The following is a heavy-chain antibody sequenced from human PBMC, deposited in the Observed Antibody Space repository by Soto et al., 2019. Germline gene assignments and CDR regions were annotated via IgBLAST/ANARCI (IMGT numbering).Heavy chain of an antibody. Sequence: ASVKVSCKASGYTFSSCYIHCVRQAPGQGLEWMGLINPSGFSTDYAQTFQGRVTVTRDTSTSTVYMELSSLRSEDTDVYYCASGGYTYGFSAMDVWGPGTTVTVT. D-gene: IGHD5-18*01. V-gene: IGHV1-46*01. CDR1: GYTFSSCY. CDR3: ASGGYTYGFSAMDV. J-gene: IGHJ6*02. CDR2: INPSGFST.